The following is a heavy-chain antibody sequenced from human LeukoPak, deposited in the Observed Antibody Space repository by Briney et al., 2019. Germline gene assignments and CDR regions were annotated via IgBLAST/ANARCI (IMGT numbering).Heavy chain of an antibody. CDR1: GFTFDDYA. Sequence: PGGSLRLSCAASGFTFDDYAMHWVRQAPGKGLEWVSGISWNSGSIGYADSVKGRFTISRDNAKNSLYLQMNSLRAEDTALYYCAKALAAAGLDHWGQGTLVTVSS. CDR2: ISWNSGSI. V-gene: IGHV3-9*01. J-gene: IGHJ4*02. CDR3: AKALAAAGLDH. D-gene: IGHD6-13*01.